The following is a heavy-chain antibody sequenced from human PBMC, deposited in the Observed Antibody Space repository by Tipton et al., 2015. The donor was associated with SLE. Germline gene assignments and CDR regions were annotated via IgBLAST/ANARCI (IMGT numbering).Heavy chain of an antibody. CDR3: ASRHGIDV. V-gene: IGHV4-34*01. J-gene: IGHJ6*02. Sequence: TLSLTCAVYGGSISSSSSYYWAWIRQPPGKGLEWIGEINHSGSTNYNPSLKSRVTISVDRSKNQFSLKLSSVTAADTAVYYCASRHGIDVWGQGTTVTVSS. CDR2: INHSGST. CDR1: GGSISSSSSYY.